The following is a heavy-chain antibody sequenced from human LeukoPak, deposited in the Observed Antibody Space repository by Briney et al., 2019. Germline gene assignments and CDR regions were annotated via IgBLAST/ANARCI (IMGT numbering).Heavy chain of an antibody. J-gene: IGHJ3*02. CDR1: GGSISSYY. V-gene: IGHV4-59*06. CDR3: ARDLMLTSGAFDI. D-gene: IGHD4-17*01. CDR2: IYFSGST. Sequence: SETLSLTCTVSGGSISSYYWNWIRQHPGKGLEWIGYIYFSGSTYYNPSLKSRVTISGDTSKNQFSLKLSSVTAADTAVYYCARDLMLTSGAFDIWGQGTMVTVSS.